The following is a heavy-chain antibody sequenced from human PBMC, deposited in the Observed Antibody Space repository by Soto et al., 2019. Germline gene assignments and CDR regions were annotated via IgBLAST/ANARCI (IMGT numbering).Heavy chain of an antibody. Sequence: GGSLRLSCAASGFTFSSYDMHWVRQATGKGLEWVSAIGTAGDTYYPGSVKGRFTISRENAKNSLYLQMNSLRAGDTAVYYCARSLNRYCSGGSCYSGGSIDYWGQGTLVTVSS. CDR1: GFTFSSYD. CDR2: IGTAGDT. D-gene: IGHD2-15*01. CDR3: ARSLNRYCSGGSCYSGGSIDY. V-gene: IGHV3-13*01. J-gene: IGHJ4*02.